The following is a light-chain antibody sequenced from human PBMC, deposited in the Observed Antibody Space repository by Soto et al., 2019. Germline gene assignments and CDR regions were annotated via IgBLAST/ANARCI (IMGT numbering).Light chain of an antibody. Sequence: DVVMTQTPLSLAVAPGHQASLSCKSSQSLLHITGETFLFWYLQKPGQSPQLLIYEVSTRVSGVPDRFSGSGSGTDFTLEISRVETDDVGIYYCMKSTQLPPTCGKGKRRAIK. CDR3: MKSTQLPPT. J-gene: IGKJ5*01. V-gene: IGKV2D-29*02. CDR1: QSLLHITGETF. CDR2: EVS.